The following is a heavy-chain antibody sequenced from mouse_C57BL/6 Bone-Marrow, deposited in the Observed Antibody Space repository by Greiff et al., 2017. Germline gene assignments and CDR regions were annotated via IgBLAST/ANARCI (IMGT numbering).Heavy chain of an antibody. D-gene: IGHD2-10*01. CDR1: GFTFSSYA. V-gene: IGHV5-4*01. J-gene: IGHJ3*01. Sequence: EVKLMESGGGLVKPGGSLKLSCAASGFTFSSYAMSWVRQTPEKRLEWVATISDGGSYTYYPDNVKGRFTISRDNAKNNLYLQMSHLKSEDTAMYYCARDPLLGAYWGQGTLVTVSA. CDR3: ARDPLLGAY. CDR2: ISDGGSYT.